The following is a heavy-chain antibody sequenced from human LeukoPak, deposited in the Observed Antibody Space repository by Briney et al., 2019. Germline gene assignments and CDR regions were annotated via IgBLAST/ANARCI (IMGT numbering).Heavy chain of an antibody. CDR3: ARRIAAADAFDI. J-gene: IGHJ3*02. CDR1: GGSISSYY. Sequence: SETLSLTCTASGGSISSYYWSWIRQPPGKGLEWIGYIYYSGTTNYNPSLKSRLTISVDTSKTQFSLKLSSVTAADTAVYYCARRIAAADAFDIWGQGTMVTVSS. D-gene: IGHD6-13*01. V-gene: IGHV4-59*08. CDR2: IYYSGTT.